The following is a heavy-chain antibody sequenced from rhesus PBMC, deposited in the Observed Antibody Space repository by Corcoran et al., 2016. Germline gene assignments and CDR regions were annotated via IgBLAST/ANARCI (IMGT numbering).Heavy chain of an antibody. CDR1: GYTFTDYY. D-gene: IGHD1-44*02. V-gene: IGHV1-111*02. J-gene: IGHJ6*01. CDR3: ARAQGGRGGLDS. CDR2: VDMGEGKQ. Sequence: EVQLVQSGAEVKKPGASVKISCKASGYTFTDYYLHWVRQAPGKGLEGMERVDMGEGKQKTEKESQNRDTITADTSTDRAYRGLSSLGAEDTAVDYCARAQGGRGGLDSGGQGVVVTVSS.